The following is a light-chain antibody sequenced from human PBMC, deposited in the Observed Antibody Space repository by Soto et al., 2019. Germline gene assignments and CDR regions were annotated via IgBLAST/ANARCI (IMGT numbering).Light chain of an antibody. J-gene: IGKJ3*01. CDR3: LQHKSRPFT. Sequence: DIKMTQSPSSMSASVGDRVTITCRASHDIGDDLDWFQQKPGKAPKRLIYASSGVQSGGPASFSGSVWGTDFDLTISNLYADGSATYYFLQHKSRPFTFGHGTKVDLK. V-gene: IGKV1-17*02. CDR1: HDIGDD. CDR2: ASS.